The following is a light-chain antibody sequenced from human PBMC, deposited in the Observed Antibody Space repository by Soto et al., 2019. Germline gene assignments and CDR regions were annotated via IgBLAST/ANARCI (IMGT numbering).Light chain of an antibody. CDR3: QQYNSYWT. J-gene: IGKJ1*01. Sequence: DIQMTQAPSTLSASVGDRVTITCRASQSISSWLAWYQQKPGKAPKLLIYDASSLESGVPSRFSGSGSGTEFTLTISSLQPDGFATYYCQQYNSYWTIGQGIRVEIX. V-gene: IGKV1-5*01. CDR1: QSISSW. CDR2: DAS.